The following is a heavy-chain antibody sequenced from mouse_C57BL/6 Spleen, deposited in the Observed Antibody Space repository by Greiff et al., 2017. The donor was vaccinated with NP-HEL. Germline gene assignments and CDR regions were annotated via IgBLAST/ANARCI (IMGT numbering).Heavy chain of an antibody. D-gene: IGHD4-1*01. J-gene: IGHJ2*01. V-gene: IGHV5-4*01. Sequence: EVKLVESGGGLVKPGGSLKLSCAASGFTFSSYAMSWVRQTPEKRLEWVATISDGGSYTYYPDNVKGRFTISRDNAKNNLYLQMSHLKSEDTAMYYCARDRLGRSPFDYWGQGTTLTVSS. CDR2: ISDGGSYT. CDR1: GFTFSSYA. CDR3: ARDRLGRSPFDY.